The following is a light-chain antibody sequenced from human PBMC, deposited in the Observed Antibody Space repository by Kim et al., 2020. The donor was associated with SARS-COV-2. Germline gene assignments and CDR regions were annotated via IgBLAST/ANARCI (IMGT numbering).Light chain of an antibody. CDR2: QDS. CDR3: QAWDSSAYV. J-gene: IGLJ1*01. CDR1: KLGDKY. V-gene: IGLV3-1*01. Sequence: VTPGQTASITCSGDKLGDKYACWYQQKPGQSPVLVIYQDSKRPSGIPERFSGSNSGNTATLTISGTQAMDEADYYCQAWDSSAYVFGTGTKVTVL.